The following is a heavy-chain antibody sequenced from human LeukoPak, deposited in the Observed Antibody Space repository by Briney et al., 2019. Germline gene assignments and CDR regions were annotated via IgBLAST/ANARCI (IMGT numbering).Heavy chain of an antibody. V-gene: IGHV3-66*01. J-gene: IGHJ6*04. CDR2: IYSDGST. CDR1: GFTVSSNY. Sequence: PGGSLRLSCAASGFTVSSNYMSWVRQAPGEGLEWVSLIYSDGSTYYEDSVKGRFTISRDSAKNSLYLQMNSLRAEDTAVYYCAELGITMIGGVWGKGTTVTISS. CDR3: AELGITMIGGV. D-gene: IGHD3-10*02.